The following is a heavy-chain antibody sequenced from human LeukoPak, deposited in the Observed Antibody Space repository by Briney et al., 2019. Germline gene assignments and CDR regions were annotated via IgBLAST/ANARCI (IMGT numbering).Heavy chain of an antibody. Sequence: PGGSLRLSCVAPGITFRNFAMNWVRQAPGKGLEWVSGINWNSGGIGYADSVKGRFTISRDNAKNSLYLQMNSLRAEDTALYYCAKVTGVYSYGPFDYWGLGTLVTVFS. CDR3: AKVTGVYSYGPFDY. CDR1: GITFRNFA. D-gene: IGHD5-18*01. CDR2: INWNSGGI. J-gene: IGHJ4*02. V-gene: IGHV3-9*01.